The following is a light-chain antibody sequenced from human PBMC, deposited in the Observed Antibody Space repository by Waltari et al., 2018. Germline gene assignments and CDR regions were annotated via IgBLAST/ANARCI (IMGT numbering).Light chain of an antibody. CDR3: ISYTTSNTWV. V-gene: IGLV2-14*01. CDR2: HVS. J-gene: IGLJ3*02. Sequence: QSALTQPASVSGSPGQSITLSCTGSSSHVGCYNYVSWYQQHPGKAPKLMTYHVSERPSGVSNRFSGSKSGNTASLTISGLQAEDEADYYCISYTTSNTWVFGGGTKLTVL. CDR1: SSHVGCYNY.